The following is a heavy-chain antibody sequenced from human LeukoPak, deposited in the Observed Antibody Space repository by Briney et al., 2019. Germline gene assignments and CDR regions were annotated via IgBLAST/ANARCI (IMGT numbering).Heavy chain of an antibody. CDR2: IKPDGSEK. Sequence: GRSLRLSCAASGFTFSSYWMGWVRQAPGKGLEWVANIKPDGSEKYYVDSVKGRFTISRDNAKNSLYLQMNSLRAEDTAVYYCARDRHSSVDYWGQGTLVTVSS. J-gene: IGHJ4*02. CDR1: GFTFSSYW. CDR3: ARDRHSSVDY. D-gene: IGHD3-22*01. V-gene: IGHV3-7*01.